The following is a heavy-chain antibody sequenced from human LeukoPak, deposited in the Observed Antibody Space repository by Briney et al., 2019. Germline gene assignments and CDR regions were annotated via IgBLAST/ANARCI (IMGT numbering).Heavy chain of an antibody. CDR3: ARRESSGWYVDY. V-gene: IGHV3-30*04. CDR1: EFTFSSYA. J-gene: IGHJ4*02. Sequence: GRSLRLSCAASEFTFSSYAMHWVRQAPGKGLEWVAVISYDGSYKYYADSVKGRFTISRDNSKNTLYLQVNSLRAEDTAVYYCARRESSGWYVDYWGQGTLVTVSS. CDR2: ISYDGSYK. D-gene: IGHD6-19*01.